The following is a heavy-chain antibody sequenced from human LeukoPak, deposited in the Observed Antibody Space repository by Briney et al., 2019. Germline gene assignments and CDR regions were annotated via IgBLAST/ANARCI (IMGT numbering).Heavy chain of an antibody. CDR2: ISSSSSYI. CDR1: GFTFSSYS. CDR3: ASSLRSTLSYYDSTSRMDV. Sequence: AGGSLRLSCAASGFTFSSYSMNWVRQAPGKGLEWVSSISSSSSYIYYADSVKGRFTISRDNAKNSLYLQMNSLRSEDTAVYYCASSLRSTLSYYDSTSRMDVWGQGTTVTVSS. J-gene: IGHJ6*02. D-gene: IGHD3-22*01. V-gene: IGHV3-21*04.